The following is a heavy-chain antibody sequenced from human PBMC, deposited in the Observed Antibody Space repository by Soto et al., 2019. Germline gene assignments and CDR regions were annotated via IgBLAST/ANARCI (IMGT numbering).Heavy chain of an antibody. J-gene: IGHJ4*02. V-gene: IGHV3-23*01. CDR2: SSGSGGST. D-gene: IGHD6-6*01. Sequence: EVQLLESGGGLVQPGGSLRLSCAASGFTFSSYAMGWVRQAPGKGLEWVSASSGSGGSTYYAYSVKGRLTISRDNSKDAVYLHRSSLSGEEPAVYYCAKGWSARYWGQGNLVTVFS. CDR3: AKGWSARY. CDR1: GFTFSSYA.